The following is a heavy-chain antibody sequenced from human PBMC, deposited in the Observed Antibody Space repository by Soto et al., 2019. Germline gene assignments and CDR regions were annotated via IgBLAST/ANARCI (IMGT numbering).Heavy chain of an antibody. V-gene: IGHV1-3*01. CDR2: INAGNGNT. D-gene: IGHD6-13*01. CDR3: ARDLVIAAAGFDL. Sequence: ASVKVSCKASGYTFTSYAMHWVRQAPRQRLEWMGWINAGNGNTKYSQKFQGRVTITRDTSASTAYMELSSLRSEDTAVYYCARDLVIAAAGFDLWGRGTQVTVSS. J-gene: IGHJ2*01. CDR1: GYTFTSYA.